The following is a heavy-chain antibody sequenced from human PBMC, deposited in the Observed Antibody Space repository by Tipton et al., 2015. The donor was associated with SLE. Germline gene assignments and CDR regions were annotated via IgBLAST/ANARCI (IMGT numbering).Heavy chain of an antibody. CDR2: IHNGGST. D-gene: IGHD2-8*01. CDR3: ARTNRGCFDY. V-gene: IGHV4-4*07. J-gene: IGHJ4*02. Sequence: TLSLNCTVSGDSPIGSHWTWIRQPAGKGLEWIGRIHNGGSTNYNPSLKSRISMSVDTSKNQMSLKLNSVTAADTAVYYCARTNRGCFDYWGQGTLVTVSS. CDR1: GDSPIGSH.